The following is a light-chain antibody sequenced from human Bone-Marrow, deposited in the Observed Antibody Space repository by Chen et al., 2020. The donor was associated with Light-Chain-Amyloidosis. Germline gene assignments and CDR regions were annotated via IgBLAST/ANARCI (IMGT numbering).Light chain of an antibody. CDR1: SDINVGSYR. J-gene: IGLJ3*02. CDR3: MIWHSTAWV. Sequence: QAVLTQPSSLSASPGASASLTCSFRSDINVGSYRIYWYQQKPGSPPHYLLRFKSDSEDQRGSGVPSRFSGSRDVSANAGILLISGLQSEDEADYYCMIWHSTAWVFGGGTKLTVL. CDR2: FKSDSED. V-gene: IGLV5-45*02.